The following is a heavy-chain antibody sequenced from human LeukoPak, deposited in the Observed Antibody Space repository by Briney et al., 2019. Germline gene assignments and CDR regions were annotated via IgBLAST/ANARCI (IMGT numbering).Heavy chain of an antibody. CDR2: ISAYNGNT. CDR1: GYTFTSYG. V-gene: IGHV1-18*01. J-gene: IGHJ4*02. Sequence: GASVKVSCKASGYTFTSYGISWVRQAPGQGLEWMGWISAYNGNTNYAQKFQGRVTMTRDTSISTAYMELSRLRSDDTAVYYCARVHCSSTSCPLDYWGQGTLVTVSS. CDR3: ARVHCSSTSCPLDY. D-gene: IGHD2-2*01.